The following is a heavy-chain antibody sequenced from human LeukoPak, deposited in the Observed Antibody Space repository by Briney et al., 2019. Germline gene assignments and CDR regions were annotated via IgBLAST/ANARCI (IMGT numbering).Heavy chain of an antibody. CDR2: ISGSGGST. CDR1: GFTFSSYA. CDR3: AKFLPTHIVVANYYFDY. J-gene: IGHJ4*02. Sequence: GGSLRLSCAASGFTFSSYAMSWVRQAPGKGLELVSAISGSGGSTYYADSVKGRFTISRDNSKNTLYLQMNSLRAEDTAVYYCAKFLPTHIVVANYYFDYWGQGTLVTVSS. V-gene: IGHV3-23*01. D-gene: IGHD2-21*01.